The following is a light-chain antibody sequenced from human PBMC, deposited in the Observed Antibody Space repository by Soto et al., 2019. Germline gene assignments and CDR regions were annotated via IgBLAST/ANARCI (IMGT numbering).Light chain of an antibody. Sequence: EIVMTQSPGTLSVSPGEIATLSCRASQAIGTNLAWYQQRPGQAPRLLIYAASSRATDIPARFTGRGSGTEFTLTISSLQPEDFAVYFCQQYSNWPLYTFGQGTKLEI. CDR3: QQYSNWPLYT. CDR2: AAS. J-gene: IGKJ2*01. V-gene: IGKV3-15*01. CDR1: QAIGTN.